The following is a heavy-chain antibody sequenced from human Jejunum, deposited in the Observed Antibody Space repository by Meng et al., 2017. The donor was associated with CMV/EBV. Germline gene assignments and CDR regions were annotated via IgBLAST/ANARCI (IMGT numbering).Heavy chain of an antibody. CDR1: GGSIGSGDYY. V-gene: IGHV4-30-4*08. J-gene: IGHJ4*02. D-gene: IGHD3-3*01. CDR2: IHDTGST. CDR3: ARGSIFVSFDS. Sequence: QVQLQESVPGLVKPSQTLSLTCSFSGGSIGSGDYYWSWIRQPPGKGLEWIGYIHDTGSTYYNPSLKSRVDISLGTSRNHFSLTLSSVTAEDTAVYFCARGSIFVSFDSWGQGTLVTVSS.